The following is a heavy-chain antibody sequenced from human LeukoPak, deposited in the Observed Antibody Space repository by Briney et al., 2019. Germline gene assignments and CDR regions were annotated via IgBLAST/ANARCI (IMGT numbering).Heavy chain of an antibody. CDR1: GLTVRSNY. Sequence: GGSLRLSCAASGLTVRSNYMGWVRQAPGKGLEWVSVIHSGGNTYYADSVKGRFTTSRDNSRNTMDLQMNSLRAEDTAVYYCARCDSSRWNGIDYWGQGTLVTVS. CDR2: IHSGGNT. CDR3: ARCDSSRWNGIDY. V-gene: IGHV3-53*01. D-gene: IGHD6-13*01. J-gene: IGHJ4*02.